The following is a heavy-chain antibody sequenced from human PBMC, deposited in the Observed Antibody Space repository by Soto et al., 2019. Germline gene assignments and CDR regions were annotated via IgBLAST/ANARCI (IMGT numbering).Heavy chain of an antibody. CDR1: GFAFSTFS. CDR2: IGTRGDI. V-gene: IGHV3-21*01. J-gene: IGHJ6*02. CDR3: AREETAWPLAYGLDV. Sequence: LRLSCAASGFAFSTFSMHWVRQAPGKGLEWVSSIGTRGDIYYADSVKGRFTISRDNAKNSLSLQMNSLRAEDTGVYYCAREETAWPLAYGLDVWGQGTTVTVSS. D-gene: IGHD2-21*02.